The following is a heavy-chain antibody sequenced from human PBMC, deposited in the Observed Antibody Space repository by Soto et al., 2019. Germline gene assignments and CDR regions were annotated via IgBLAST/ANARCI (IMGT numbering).Heavy chain of an antibody. CDR3: ARVQETMVRVFYFDY. CDR1: GGSISSGGYY. J-gene: IGHJ4*02. D-gene: IGHD3-10*01. V-gene: IGHV4-31*03. Sequence: QVQLQESGPGLAKPSQTLSLTCTVSGGSISSGGYYWSWIRQHPGKGLEWIGYIYYSGSTYYNPSLKSRVTISVDTSKNQFSLKLSSVTAADTAVYYCARVQETMVRVFYFDYWGQGTLVTVSS. CDR2: IYYSGST.